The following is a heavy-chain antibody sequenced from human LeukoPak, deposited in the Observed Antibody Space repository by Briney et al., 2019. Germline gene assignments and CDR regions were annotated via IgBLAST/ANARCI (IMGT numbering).Heavy chain of an antibody. CDR2: IYRSGSI. V-gene: IGHV4-38-2*01. Sequence: PSETLSLTCAVSGYSVSSGYYWGWIRQPPGKGLEWIGSIYRSGSIYYSPSLKSRVTISVDPSKNHFSLKLPPVTAADTAVYYCARRGSGGGHFDHWGQGTLVTVSS. CDR3: ARRGSGGGHFDH. J-gene: IGHJ4*02. D-gene: IGHD3-16*01. CDR1: GYSVSSGYY.